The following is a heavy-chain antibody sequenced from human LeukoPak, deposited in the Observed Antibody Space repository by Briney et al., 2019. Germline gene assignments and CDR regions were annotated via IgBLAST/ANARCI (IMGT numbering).Heavy chain of an antibody. Sequence: GKSLRLSCAASGFAFSSYAMHWVRQAPGKGLEWVAVISYDGSNKYYADSVKGRFTISRDNFKNTLYLQMNSLRSEDTPVYYCARDLDSTMVAVDYWGQGTLVTVSS. V-gene: IGHV3-30*14. CDR3: ARDLDSTMVAVDY. CDR2: ISYDGSNK. D-gene: IGHD5-18*01. CDR1: GFAFSSYA. J-gene: IGHJ4*02.